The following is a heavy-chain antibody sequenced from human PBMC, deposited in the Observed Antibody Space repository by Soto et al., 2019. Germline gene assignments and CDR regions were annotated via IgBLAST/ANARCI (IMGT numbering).Heavy chain of an antibody. CDR2: INSDGSST. D-gene: IGHD3-22*01. CDR3: ARCRFDSSGYYYFDY. CDR1: GFTFSSYW. Sequence: GGSLRLSCAASGFTFSSYWMHWVRQAPGKGLVWVSRINSDGSSTSYADSVKGRFTISRGSAKNTLYLQMNSLRAEDTAVYYCARCRFDSSGYYYFDYWGQGTLVTVSS. V-gene: IGHV3-74*01. J-gene: IGHJ4*02.